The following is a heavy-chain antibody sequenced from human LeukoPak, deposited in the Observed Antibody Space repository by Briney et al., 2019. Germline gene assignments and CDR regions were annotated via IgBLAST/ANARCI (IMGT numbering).Heavy chain of an antibody. V-gene: IGHV3-23*01. CDR1: GFTFSNYA. CDR2: IDRRGSDT. D-gene: IGHD6-13*01. J-gene: IGHJ4*02. Sequence: GGSLRLSCAASGFTFSNYAMTWVRQTPGRGLEWVSAIDRRGSDTYYIDSVKGRFTISRDNSQNTLYLQMNSLRAEDTAVYYCANSPSIAAAGTHYWGQGTLVTVSS. CDR3: ANSPSIAAAGTHY.